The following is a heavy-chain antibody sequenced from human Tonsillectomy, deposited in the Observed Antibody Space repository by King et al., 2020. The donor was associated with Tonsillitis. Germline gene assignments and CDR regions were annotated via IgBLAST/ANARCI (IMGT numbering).Heavy chain of an antibody. Sequence: QMQLQESGPGLVKPSETLSLTCTVSGDSISNSVYYWGWIRQPPGKGLEWIGSIYYSGSTYYNPSLKSRVTISVDTSKSQFSLKLSSVTAADTAVYYCARDIVVVVAATRWFDPWGQGTLVTVSS. D-gene: IGHD2-15*01. CDR1: GDSISNSVYY. CDR2: IYYSGST. V-gene: IGHV4-39*02. J-gene: IGHJ5*02. CDR3: ARDIVVVVAATRWFDP.